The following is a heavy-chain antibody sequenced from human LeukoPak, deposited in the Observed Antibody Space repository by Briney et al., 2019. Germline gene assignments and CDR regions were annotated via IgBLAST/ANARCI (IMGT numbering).Heavy chain of an antibody. V-gene: IGHV3-30-3*01. CDR3: ASSGYSYGYLDY. D-gene: IGHD5-18*01. J-gene: IGHJ4*02. CDR2: ISYDGSNK. CDR1: GFTFSSYA. Sequence: GGSLRLSCAASGFTFSSYAMHWVRQAPGKGLEWVAAISYDGSNKYYADSVKGRFTISGDNSKNTLYLQMNSLRAEDTAVYYCASSGYSYGYLDYWGQGTLVTVSS.